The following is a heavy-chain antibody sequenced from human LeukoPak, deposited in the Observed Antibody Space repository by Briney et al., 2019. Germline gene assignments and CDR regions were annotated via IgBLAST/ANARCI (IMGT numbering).Heavy chain of an antibody. CDR2: INPNSGGT. D-gene: IGHD6-13*01. CDR1: GYTFTGYY. J-gene: IGHJ4*02. Sequence: GASVKVSCKASGYTFTGYYMHWVRQAPGQGLEWMGWINPNSGGTNYAQKFQGRVTMTGDTAISTAYMELSRLRSDDTAVYDCARDQRAATDDFDYWGQGTLVTVSS. CDR3: ARDQRAATDDFDY. V-gene: IGHV1-2*02.